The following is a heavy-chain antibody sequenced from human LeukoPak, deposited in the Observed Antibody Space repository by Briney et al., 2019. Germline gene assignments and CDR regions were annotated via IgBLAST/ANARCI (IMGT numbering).Heavy chain of an antibody. CDR2: IYYSGTT. V-gene: IGHV4-39*07. CDR1: GGSISTSSYY. Sequence: SETLSLTCSVSGGSISTSSYYWGWIRQSPGKGLEWIGTIYYSGTTYYNASLKSRLTMSIDTFRNQFYLRLSSVTAADTAVYFCARSFTALIMSWGQGTLVTVTS. CDR3: ARSFTALIMS. J-gene: IGHJ5*02. D-gene: IGHD5-18*01.